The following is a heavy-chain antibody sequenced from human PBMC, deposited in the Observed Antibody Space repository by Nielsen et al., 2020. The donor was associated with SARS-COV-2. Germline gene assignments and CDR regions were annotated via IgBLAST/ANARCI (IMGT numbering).Heavy chain of an antibody. CDR2: ISWNSGSI. J-gene: IGHJ6*03. CDR1: GFTFDDYA. V-gene: IGHV3-9*01. Sequence: GGSLRLSCAASGFTFDDYAMHWVRQAPGKGLEWVSGISWNSGSIDYADSVKGRFTISRDNAKNSLYLQMNSLRAEDTALYYCAKENGYYYYMDVWGKGTTVTVSS. CDR3: AKENGYYYYMDV.